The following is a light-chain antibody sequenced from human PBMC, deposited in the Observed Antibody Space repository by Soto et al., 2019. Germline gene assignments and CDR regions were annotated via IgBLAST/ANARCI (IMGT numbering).Light chain of an antibody. CDR3: QQYGSSPWT. J-gene: IGKJ1*01. CDR2: GAS. V-gene: IGKV3-20*01. Sequence: EIVLTQSPATLSLSPGERATLSCRASQSISSDVAWYQQKPGQAPRLLIYGASSRATGIPDRFSGSGSGTDFTLTISRLEPEDFAVYNCQQYGSSPWTFGQGTKVDIK. CDR1: QSISSD.